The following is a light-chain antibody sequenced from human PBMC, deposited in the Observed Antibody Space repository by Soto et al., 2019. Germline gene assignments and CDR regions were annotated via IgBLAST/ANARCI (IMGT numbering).Light chain of an antibody. CDR1: QSVSGY. Sequence: IVLTHSPATLSLSPWERATLSCRASQSVSGYLAWYQQKPGQAPRLLIYDASALPRGVPSRFSGSGSGTKFTLTIASLQPDDFATYYCQQYETFSGTFGPGTKVDIK. V-gene: IGKV3-11*01. J-gene: IGKJ1*01. CDR3: QQYETFSGT. CDR2: DAS.